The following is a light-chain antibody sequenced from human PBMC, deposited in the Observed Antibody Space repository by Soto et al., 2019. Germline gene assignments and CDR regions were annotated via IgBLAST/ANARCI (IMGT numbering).Light chain of an antibody. CDR1: QSFTSS. CDR2: DAS. V-gene: IGKV3-11*01. J-gene: IGKJ4*01. CDR3: QQRFNWLT. Sequence: EIVLPPSPAPLSLSPGESATLSCRASQSFTSSLAWYQQRPGQAPRLLIYDASNRATGLPARFSGSGSGKDFTLTISSLEPEEFAVYYCQQRFNWLTFGGGTKVEI.